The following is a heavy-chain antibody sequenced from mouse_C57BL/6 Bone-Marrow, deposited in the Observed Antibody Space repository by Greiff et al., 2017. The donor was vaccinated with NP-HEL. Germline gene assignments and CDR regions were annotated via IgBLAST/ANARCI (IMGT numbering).Heavy chain of an antibody. CDR1: GYTFTSYW. J-gene: IGHJ2*01. V-gene: IGHV1-64*01. CDR3: ARFTTVVATDFDY. Sequence: QVQLQQPGAELVKPGASVKLSCKASGYTFTSYWMHWVKQRPGQGLEWIGMIHPNSGSTNYNEKFKSKATLTVDKSSSTAYMQLSSLTSEDSAVYYCARFTTVVATDFDYWGQGTTLTFSS. D-gene: IGHD1-1*01. CDR2: IHPNSGST.